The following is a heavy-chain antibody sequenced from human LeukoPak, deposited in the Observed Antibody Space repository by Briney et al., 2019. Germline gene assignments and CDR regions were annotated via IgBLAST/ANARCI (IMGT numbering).Heavy chain of an antibody. CDR2: ISSSSSYI. CDR1: GFTFSSYS. CDR3: ARDSTMIVVGLIDY. V-gene: IGHV3-21*01. D-gene: IGHD3-22*01. Sequence: PGGSLRLSCAASGFTFSSYSMNWVRQAPGKGLEWVSSISSSSSYIYYADSVKGRFTISRDNAKNSLYLQMNSLRAEDTAVYYCARDSTMIVVGLIDYWGQGTLVTVSS. J-gene: IGHJ4*02.